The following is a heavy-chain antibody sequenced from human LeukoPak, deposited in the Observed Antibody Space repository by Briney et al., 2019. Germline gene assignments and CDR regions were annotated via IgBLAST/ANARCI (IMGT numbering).Heavy chain of an antibody. V-gene: IGHV3-49*04. D-gene: IGHD3-10*01. CDR1: GFTFGDYA. J-gene: IGHJ4*02. CDR3: TRDRAYYGSGTYVDY. CDR2: IRSKAYGGTT. Sequence: GGSLRLSCTASGFTFGDYAMSWVRQAPGKGLEWVGFIRSKAYGGTTEYAASVKGRFTISRDDSKSIACLQMNSLKTEDTAVYYCTRDRAYYGSGTYVDYWGQGTLVTVSS.